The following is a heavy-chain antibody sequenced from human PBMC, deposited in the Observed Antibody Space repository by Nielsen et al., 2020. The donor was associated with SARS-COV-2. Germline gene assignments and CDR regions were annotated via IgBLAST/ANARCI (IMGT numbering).Heavy chain of an antibody. CDR1: GYTFTSYA. CDR3: ARVATIGGGFDP. V-gene: IGHV1-3*01. CDR2: INAGNGNT. Sequence: ASVKVSCKASGYTFTSYAMHWVRQAPGQRLEWMGWINAGNGNTKYSQKFQGRVTMTTDTSTSTAYMELRSLRSDDTAVYYCARVATIGGGFDPWGQGTLVTVSS. J-gene: IGHJ5*02. D-gene: IGHD5-12*01.